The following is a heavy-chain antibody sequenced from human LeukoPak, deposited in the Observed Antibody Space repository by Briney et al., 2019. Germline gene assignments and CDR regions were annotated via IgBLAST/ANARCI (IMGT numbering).Heavy chain of an antibody. CDR3: ARDFRARGSSGYYYWDYFDY. CDR1: GFTFDDYG. CDR2: INWNGGST. D-gene: IGHD3-22*01. J-gene: IGHJ4*02. V-gene: IGHV3-20*04. Sequence: GGSLRLSCVASGFTFDDYGMSWVRQAPGKGLEWVSGINWNGGSTGYADSVKGRFTISRDNAKNSLYLQMNSLRAEDTALYYCARDFRARGSSGYYYWDYFDYWGQGTLVTVSS.